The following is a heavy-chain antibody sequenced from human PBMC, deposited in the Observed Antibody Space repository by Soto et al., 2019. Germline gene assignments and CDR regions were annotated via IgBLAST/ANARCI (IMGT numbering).Heavy chain of an antibody. CDR2: IIPILGIA. CDR3: ASRSTVVVAATEAFDY. J-gene: IGHJ4*02. Sequence: QVQLVQSGAEVKKPGSLVKVSCKASGGTFSTYTISWVRQAPRQGLEWMGRIIPILGIANYAQKFQGRVTITADKSTSTAYMELSSLRSEDTAVYYCASRSTVVVAATEAFDYWGQGTLVTVSS. D-gene: IGHD2-15*01. V-gene: IGHV1-69*02. CDR1: GGTFSTYT.